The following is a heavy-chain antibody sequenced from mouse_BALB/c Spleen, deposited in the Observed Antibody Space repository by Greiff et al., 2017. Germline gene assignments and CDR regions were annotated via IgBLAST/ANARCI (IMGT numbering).Heavy chain of an antibody. D-gene: IGHD2-12*01. CDR2: ISYDGSN. J-gene: IGHJ4*01. CDR3: ARSLYSFYAMDY. CDR1: GYSITSGYY. V-gene: IGHV3-6*02. Sequence: VQLQQSGPGLVKPSQSLSLTCSVTGYSITSGYYWNWIRQFPGNKLEWMGYISYDGSNNYNPSLKNRISITRDTSKNQFFLKLNSVTTEDTATYYCARSLYSFYAMDYWGQGTSVTVSS.